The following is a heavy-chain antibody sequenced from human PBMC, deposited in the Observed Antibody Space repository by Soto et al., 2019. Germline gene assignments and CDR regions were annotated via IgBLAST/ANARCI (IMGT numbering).Heavy chain of an antibody. CDR2: IRSKAYGGTT. CDR1: GFTFGDYA. CDR3: TRDRIVLVPAAIVWFDP. J-gene: IGHJ5*02. D-gene: IGHD2-2*01. V-gene: IGHV3-49*03. Sequence: GGSLRLSCTASGFTFGDYAMSWFRQAPGKGLQWVGFIRSKAYGGTTEYAASVKGRFTISRDDSKSIAYLQMNSLKTEDTAVYYCTRDRIVLVPAAIVWFDPWGQGTLVTVSS.